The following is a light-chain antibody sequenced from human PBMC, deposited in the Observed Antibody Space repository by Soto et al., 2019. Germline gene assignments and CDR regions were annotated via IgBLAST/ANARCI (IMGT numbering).Light chain of an antibody. Sequence: DIQMTQSPSSLSASVGDRVTITCRASQSISSYVNWYQQKPGKAPNLLIYAASNLQSGVPSRFSGSGSGTDCTLNLSSLQPEDFATYSCQQSYSSPFTFGPGTKVDI. CDR3: QQSYSSPFT. CDR2: AAS. J-gene: IGKJ3*01. CDR1: QSISSY. V-gene: IGKV1-39*01.